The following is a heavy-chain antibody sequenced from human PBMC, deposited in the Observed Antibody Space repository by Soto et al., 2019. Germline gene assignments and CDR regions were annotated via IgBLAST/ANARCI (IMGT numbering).Heavy chain of an antibody. Sequence: SGPTLVNPTQTLTLTCTFSGFSLSTSGVGVGWIRQPPGKALEWLAVIYWDDDKRYSPSLKSRLTITKDTSKNQVVLTMTNMDPVDTATYYCVQSQSGYGLNWFDPWGQGTLVTVSS. CDR2: IYWDDDK. V-gene: IGHV2-5*02. D-gene: IGHD5-12*01. J-gene: IGHJ5*02. CDR1: GFSLSTSGVG. CDR3: VQSQSGYGLNWFDP.